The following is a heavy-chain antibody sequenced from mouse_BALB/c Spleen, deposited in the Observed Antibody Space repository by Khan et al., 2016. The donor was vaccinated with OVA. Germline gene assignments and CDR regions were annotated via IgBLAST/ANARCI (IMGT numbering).Heavy chain of an antibody. J-gene: IGHJ3*01. CDR1: GYIFIDYV. Sequence: QVQLKQSGPELMKPGASVKMSCKAAGYIFIDYVISWVKQRTGQGLEWIGEIYPGSGRTYYNERFKGKATLTAGKSSNTAYMQLSILPSEDSAVSFFARSYDGAWFAYWGQGTPVTVSA. CDR3: ARSYDGAWFAY. V-gene: IGHV1-77*01. CDR2: IYPGSGRT. D-gene: IGHD1-1*01.